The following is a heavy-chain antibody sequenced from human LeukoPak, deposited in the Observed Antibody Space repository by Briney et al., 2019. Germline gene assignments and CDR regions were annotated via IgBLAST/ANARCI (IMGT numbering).Heavy chain of an antibody. D-gene: IGHD1-26*01. CDR3: TTDVGATYFDY. Sequence: PGGSLRLSCAASGFTFSNAWMSWVRQAPGKGLEWVGRIKSNTDGGTTDYAAPVKGRFTISRDDSKNPLYLQMNSLKTEDTAVYYCTTDVGATYFDYWGQGTLVTVSS. CDR2: IKSNTDGGTT. CDR1: GFTFSNAW. J-gene: IGHJ4*02. V-gene: IGHV3-15*01.